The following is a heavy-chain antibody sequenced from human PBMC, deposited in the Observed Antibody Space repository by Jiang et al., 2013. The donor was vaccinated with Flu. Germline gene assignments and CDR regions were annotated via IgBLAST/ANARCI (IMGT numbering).Heavy chain of an antibody. CDR2: INHSGST. CDR1: GGSFSGYY. V-gene: IGHV4-34*01. CDR3: ARGRPASRPRGYCSSTSCYRGFRGAFDY. J-gene: IGHJ4*02. Sequence: LLKPSETLSLTCAVYGGSFSGYYWSWIRQPPGKGLEWIGEINHSGSTNYNPSLKSRVTISVDTSKNQFSLKLSSVTAADTAVYYCARGRPASRPRGYCSSTSCYRGFRGAFDYWGQGTLVTVSS. D-gene: IGHD2-2*01.